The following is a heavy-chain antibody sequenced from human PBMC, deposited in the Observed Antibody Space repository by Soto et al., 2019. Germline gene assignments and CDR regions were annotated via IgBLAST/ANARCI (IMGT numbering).Heavy chain of an antibody. CDR3: ALRRVAYAHF. V-gene: IGHV3-53*01. Sequence: GGYLRLSCAASEFTVTNNEMSWVRQAPGKGLEWVSILYSGGNTYYADSVEGRFTISRDGSKNTLYLHMNSLRAEDTAVYYCALRRVAYAHFRGQGTRVTVSS. D-gene: IGHD2-2*01. CDR1: EFTVTNNE. J-gene: IGHJ4*02. CDR2: LYSGGNT.